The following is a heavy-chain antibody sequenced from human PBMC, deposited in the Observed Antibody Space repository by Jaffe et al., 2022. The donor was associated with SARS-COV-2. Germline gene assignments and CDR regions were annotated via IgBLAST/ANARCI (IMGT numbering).Heavy chain of an antibody. CDR3: ARPGWERTSWAIYYFDY. V-gene: IGHV3-21*01. J-gene: IGHJ4*02. Sequence: EVQLVESGGGLVKPGGSLRLSCAASGFTFSSYSMNWVRQAPGKGLEWVSSISSSSSYIYYADSVKGRFTISRDNAKNSLYLQMNSLRAEDTAVYYCARPGWERTSWAIYYFDYWGQGTLVTVSS. D-gene: IGHD1-26*01. CDR1: GFTFSSYS. CDR2: ISSSSSYI.